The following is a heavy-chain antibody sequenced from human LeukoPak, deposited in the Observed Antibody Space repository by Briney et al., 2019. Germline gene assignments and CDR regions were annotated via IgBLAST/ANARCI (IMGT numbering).Heavy chain of an antibody. CDR1: GYTFTGYY. J-gene: IGHJ5*02. CDR2: INPNSGGT. CDR3: ARDRGGRINRFDP. D-gene: IGHD1-26*01. V-gene: IGHV1-2*06. Sequence: GASVKVSCKASGYTFTGYYMHWVRQAPGQGLEWMGRINPNSGGTNYAQKFQGRVTMTRDTSISTAYMELSRLRSDDTAVYYCARDRGGRINRFDPWGQGTLVTVSS.